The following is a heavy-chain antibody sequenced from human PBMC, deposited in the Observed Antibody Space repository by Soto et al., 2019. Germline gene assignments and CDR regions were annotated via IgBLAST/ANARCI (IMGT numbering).Heavy chain of an antibody. CDR2: IYYSGST. J-gene: IGHJ4*02. D-gene: IGHD3-22*01. CDR1: GGYISSSSYY. V-gene: IGHV4-39*01. Sequence: SETLSLTCTVSGGYISSSSYYWGWIRQPPGKGLEWIGSIYYSGSTYYNPSLKSRVTISVDTSKNQFSLKLSSVTAADTAVYYCARAVRTYESSGYYLDYWGQGTLVTVPQ. CDR3: ARAVRTYESSGYYLDY.